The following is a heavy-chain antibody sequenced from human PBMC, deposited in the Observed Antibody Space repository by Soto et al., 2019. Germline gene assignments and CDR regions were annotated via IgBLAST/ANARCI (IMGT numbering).Heavy chain of an antibody. Sequence: PGGSLRLSCSASGFTFSTYAMHWVRQAPGKGLEWVAVMSDDGRNKYYADSVKGRFTISRDNSKNTLSLQMNSLRAEDTAVYYCARVLLYSDILTYYYYFYGMDVWGQGTTVTVSS. D-gene: IGHD3-9*01. J-gene: IGHJ6*02. CDR3: ARVLLYSDILTYYYYFYGMDV. V-gene: IGHV3-30*04. CDR1: GFTFSTYA. CDR2: MSDDGRNK.